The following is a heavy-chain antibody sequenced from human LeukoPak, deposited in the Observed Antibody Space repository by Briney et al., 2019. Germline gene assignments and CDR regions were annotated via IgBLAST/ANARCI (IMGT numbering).Heavy chain of an antibody. J-gene: IGHJ4*02. D-gene: IGHD5-24*01. CDR1: GYSLTNYW. V-gene: IGHV5-51*01. CDR3: ARHGDGYSNWADF. Sequence: GESLKISCKGSGYSLTNYWIAWVRQMPGEGLEWMGIIFPGDSDVTYSPSFQGQVTISADKSVNTAYLQWSSLKASDTAMYYCARHGDGYSNWADFWGQGTLVTVSS. CDR2: IFPGDSDV.